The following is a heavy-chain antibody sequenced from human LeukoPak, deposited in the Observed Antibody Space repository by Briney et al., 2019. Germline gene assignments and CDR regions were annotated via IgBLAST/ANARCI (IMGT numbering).Heavy chain of an antibody. CDR2: IYYSGST. CDR1: GGSISSGGYY. D-gene: IGHD3-16*01. J-gene: IGHJ4*02. CDR3: ARHGGHNPYYFDY. Sequence: SETLSLTCTVSGGSISSGGYYWSWIRQPPGKGLEWIGSIYYSGSTYYNPSLKSRVTISVDTSKNQFSLKLSSVTAADTAVYYCARHGGHNPYYFDYWGQGTLVTVSS. V-gene: IGHV4-39*01.